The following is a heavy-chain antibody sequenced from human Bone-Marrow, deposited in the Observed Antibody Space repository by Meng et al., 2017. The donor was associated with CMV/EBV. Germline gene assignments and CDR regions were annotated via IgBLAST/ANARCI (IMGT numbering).Heavy chain of an antibody. V-gene: IGHV6-1*01. CDR1: GDSVSSNSAA. Sequence: SQTLSLTCAISGDSVSSNSAAWNWIRQSPSRGLEWLGRTYYRSKWYNDYAVSVKSRITINPDTSKNQFSLQLNSVTPEDTAVYYCARTDVSSSWLLSYFYYWGQGTLVTVSS. CDR3: ARTDVSSSWLLSYFYY. D-gene: IGHD6-13*01. CDR2: TYYRSKWYN. J-gene: IGHJ4*02.